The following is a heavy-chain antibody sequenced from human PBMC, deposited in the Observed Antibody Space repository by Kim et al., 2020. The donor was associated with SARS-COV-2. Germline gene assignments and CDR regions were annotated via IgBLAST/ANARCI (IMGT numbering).Heavy chain of an antibody. CDR2: ISYDGRNK. V-gene: IGHV3-30*18. D-gene: IGHD2-21*02. Sequence: GGSLRLSCAASGFTFISYGMHWVRQAPGKGLEWVAVISYDGRNKYYRDSVKGRFTISRDNSKNTLDLQMNSLGPEDTAVYYCAKDWVAYCGGDCYTFDYWGQGTLVDVYS. CDR3: AKDWVAYCGGDCYTFDY. CDR1: GFTFISYG. J-gene: IGHJ4*02.